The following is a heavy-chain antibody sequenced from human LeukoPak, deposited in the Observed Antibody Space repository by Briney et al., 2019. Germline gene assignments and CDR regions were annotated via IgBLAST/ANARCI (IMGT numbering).Heavy chain of an antibody. Sequence: ASVKVSCKVSGYTLTELSMHWVRQAPGKGIEWMGGFDPEDGETIYAQKFQGRVTMTEDTSTDTAYMELNSLRSDDTAVYYCATDPGEIVPAAKGPRGDYCYGMDVWGQGTTVTVSS. D-gene: IGHD2-2*01. J-gene: IGHJ6*02. CDR3: ATDPGEIVPAAKGPRGDYCYGMDV. CDR2: FDPEDGET. V-gene: IGHV1-24*01. CDR1: GYTLTELS.